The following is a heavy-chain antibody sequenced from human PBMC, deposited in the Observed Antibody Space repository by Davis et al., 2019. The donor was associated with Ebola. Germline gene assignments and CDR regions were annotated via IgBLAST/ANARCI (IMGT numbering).Heavy chain of an antibody. Sequence: ASVKVSCKASGYTFTSYGISWVRQAPGQGLEWMGWISAYNGNTNYAQKLQGRVTMTTDTSTSTAYMELRSLRSEDTAVYYCARAESGYYYFDYWGQGTLVTVSS. V-gene: IGHV1-18*01. CDR1: GYTFTSYG. D-gene: IGHD3-3*01. J-gene: IGHJ4*02. CDR3: ARAESGYYYFDY. CDR2: ISAYNGNT.